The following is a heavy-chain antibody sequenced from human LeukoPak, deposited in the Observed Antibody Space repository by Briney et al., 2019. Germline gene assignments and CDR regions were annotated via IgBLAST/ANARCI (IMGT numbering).Heavy chain of an antibody. D-gene: IGHD3-16*02. CDR3: SKDISAGGLDV. J-gene: IGHJ6*02. V-gene: IGHV3-74*01. CDR2: IKSDGSRT. CDR1: GFTFSNYW. Sequence: PGGSLRLSCAASGFTFSNYWIHWVRQAPGKGLVWVSRIKSDGSRTDYADSVKGRFTISRDNAKNSMYLQMNSLRIEDTALYYCSKDISAGGLDVWGPGTTVTVSS.